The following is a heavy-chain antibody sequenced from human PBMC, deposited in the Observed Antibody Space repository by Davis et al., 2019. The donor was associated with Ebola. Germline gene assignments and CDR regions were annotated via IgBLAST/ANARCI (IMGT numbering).Heavy chain of an antibody. CDR2: IWYDGSNK. CDR3: ARFMITFGGVIDYYGMDV. D-gene: IGHD3-16*02. J-gene: IGHJ6*02. Sequence: PGGSLRLSCAASVFTFSSYGMHWVRQAPGKGLEWVAVIWYDGSNKYYADSVKGQFTISRDNSKNTLYLQMNSLRAEDTAVYYCARFMITFGGVIDYYGMDVWGQGTTVTVSS. CDR1: VFTFSSYG. V-gene: IGHV3-33*01.